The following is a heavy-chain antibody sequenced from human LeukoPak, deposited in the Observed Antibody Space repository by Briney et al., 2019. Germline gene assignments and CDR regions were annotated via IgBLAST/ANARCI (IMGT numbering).Heavy chain of an antibody. J-gene: IGHJ4*02. CDR1: GGSISSYY. V-gene: IGHV4-4*07. CDR3: ARGKHDSSGYYVYYFDY. CDR2: IYTSGST. D-gene: IGHD3-22*01. Sequence: PSETLSLTCTVSGGSISSYYWSWIRQPAGKGLEWIGRIYTSGSTNYNPSLKSRVTISVDTSKNQFSLKLSSVTAADTAVYYCARGKHDSSGYYVYYFDYWGQGTLVTVSS.